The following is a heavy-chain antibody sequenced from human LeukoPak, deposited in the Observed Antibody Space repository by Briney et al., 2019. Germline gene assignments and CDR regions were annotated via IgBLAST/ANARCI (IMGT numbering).Heavy chain of an antibody. D-gene: IGHD1-14*01. CDR2: IYFSGSV. J-gene: IGHJ4*02. V-gene: IGHV4-39*01. CDR3: ARQGNTTSLFDY. Sequence: SETLFLTCTVSGDITHYWGWIRQPPGKGLECIGSIYFSGSVYYNPSLRSRVTISVDTSKNQFSLKLSSVTAADTAVYYCARQGNTTSLFDYWGQGTLVTVSS. CDR1: GDITHY.